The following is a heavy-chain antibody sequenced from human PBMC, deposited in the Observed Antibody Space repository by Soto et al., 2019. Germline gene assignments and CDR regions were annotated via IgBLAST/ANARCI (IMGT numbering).Heavy chain of an antibody. V-gene: IGHV3-11*01. CDR1: GFNFIDY. J-gene: IGHJ6*01. CDR2: XSTSGSVV. Sequence: QVQLVESGGDLVKPGGSLRLSCAASGFNFIDYFSWIRQTPQRGXXXXXXXSTSGSVVTYADSVKGRFTISRDNVKNLVHLQLSDLTAXXXAXXXXVXXXVXXXXXXXXXXGLXVWGQGTTVTVSS. CDR3: VXXXVXXXXXXXXXXGLXV.